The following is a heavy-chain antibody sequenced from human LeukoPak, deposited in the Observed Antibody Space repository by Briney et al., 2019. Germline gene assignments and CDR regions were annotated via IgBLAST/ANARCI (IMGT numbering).Heavy chain of an antibody. CDR3: ATALDTAMAYDAFNI. D-gene: IGHD5-18*01. CDR1: GFTFSNYA. J-gene: IGHJ3*02. V-gene: IGHV3-30*04. CDR2: ISYDGSKK. Sequence: GRSLRLSCAASGFTFSNYAMHWVRQAPGKGLEWVAVISYDGSKKDYADSVKGRFTISRDNSKNTLYLQMNSLRAEDTAVYYCATALDTAMAYDAFNIWGQGTMVTVSS.